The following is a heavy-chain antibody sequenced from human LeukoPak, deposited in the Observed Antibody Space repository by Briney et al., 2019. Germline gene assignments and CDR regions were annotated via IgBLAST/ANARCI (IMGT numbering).Heavy chain of an antibody. V-gene: IGHV3-23*01. D-gene: IGHD6-13*01. Sequence: PGGSLRLSCAASGFTFSSYGMSWVRQAPGKGLEWVSAISGSGGSTYYADSVKGRFTISRDNSKNTLFLQMDRLRADDTAVYYCARDRAAADPWGQGALVTVSS. J-gene: IGHJ5*02. CDR1: GFTFSSYG. CDR2: ISGSGGST. CDR3: ARDRAAADP.